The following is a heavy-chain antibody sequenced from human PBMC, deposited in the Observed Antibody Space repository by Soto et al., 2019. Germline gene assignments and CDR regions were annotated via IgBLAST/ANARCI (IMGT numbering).Heavy chain of an antibody. D-gene: IGHD3-10*01. Sequence: QVQLVQSGAEVRKPGASVKVSCKASNYTFTSYGISWVRQAPGQGLEWMGWISVYYGNTNYAQKFQDRVTMTTDTSTSTAYLELRSLTSDDTAVYYCARGGTSGSAVYNWFDPWGQGTLVTVSS. J-gene: IGHJ5*02. V-gene: IGHV1-18*04. CDR3: ARGGTSGSAVYNWFDP. CDR2: ISVYYGNT. CDR1: NYTFTSYG.